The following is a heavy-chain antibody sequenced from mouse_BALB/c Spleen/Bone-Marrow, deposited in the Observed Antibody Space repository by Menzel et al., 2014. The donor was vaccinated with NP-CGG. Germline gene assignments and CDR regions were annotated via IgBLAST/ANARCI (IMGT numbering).Heavy chain of an antibody. CDR3: ARNYDYDGGYYAMDY. J-gene: IGHJ4*01. V-gene: IGHV1-7*01. D-gene: IGHD2-4*01. CDR1: GYSFISYW. Sequence: QVQLQQSGAELAKPGASVKMSCKASGYSFISYWMHWVKRRPGQGLEWIGYINPSTGYTEYNQKFKDKATLTADKSSSKAYMQLSSLTSEDSAVYYCARNYDYDGGYYAMDYWGQGTSVTVSS. CDR2: INPSTGYT.